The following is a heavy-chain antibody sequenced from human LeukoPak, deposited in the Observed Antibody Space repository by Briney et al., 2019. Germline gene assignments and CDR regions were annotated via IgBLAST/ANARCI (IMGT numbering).Heavy chain of an antibody. CDR3: ARVGKGKSFGEVLKGRMKTNWFDP. J-gene: IGHJ5*02. Sequence: ASVKVSCKASGYTFTGYYMHWVRQAPGQGLEWMGWINPNSGGTNYAQKFQGRVTMTRDTSISTAYMELSRLRSDDTAVYYCARVGKGKSFGEVLKGRMKTNWFDPWGQGTLVTVSS. D-gene: IGHD3-10*01. V-gene: IGHV1-2*02. CDR1: GYTFTGYY. CDR2: INPNSGGT.